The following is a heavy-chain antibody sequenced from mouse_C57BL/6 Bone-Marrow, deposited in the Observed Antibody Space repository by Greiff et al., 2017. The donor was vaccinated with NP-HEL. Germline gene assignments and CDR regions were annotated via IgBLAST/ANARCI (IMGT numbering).Heavy chain of an antibody. J-gene: IGHJ3*01. Sequence: QVQLQQPGAELVRPGSSVKLSCKASGYTFTSYWMHWVKQRPIQGLEWIGNIDPSDSETHYNQKFKDKATLTVDKSSSPAYMQLSSLTSEDSAVYYCARLYDYDDWFAYWGQGTLVTVSA. CDR2: IDPSDSET. CDR3: ARLYDYDDWFAY. V-gene: IGHV1-52*01. D-gene: IGHD2-4*01. CDR1: GYTFTSYW.